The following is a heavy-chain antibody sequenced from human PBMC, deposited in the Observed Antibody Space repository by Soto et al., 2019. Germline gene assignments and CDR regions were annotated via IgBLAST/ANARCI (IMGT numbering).Heavy chain of an antibody. CDR1: GDSVSTNSAT. J-gene: IGHJ5*01. CDR3: ARLIGNSWLDS. D-gene: IGHD2-8*01. Sequence: QIHLQQSGPGLVKPSQTLSLTCAISGDSVSTNSATWDWIRQSPSRGLEWLGRTYYRSNWYTDYAVSVKGRLPISQDTPNNQPSQQLTSVPPDDTAVYYCARLIGNSWLDSWGQGTLVTVSS. V-gene: IGHV6-1*01. CDR2: TYYRSNWYT.